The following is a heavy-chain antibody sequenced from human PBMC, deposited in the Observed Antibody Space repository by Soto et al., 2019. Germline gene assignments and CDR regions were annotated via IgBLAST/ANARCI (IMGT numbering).Heavy chain of an antibody. D-gene: IGHD3-22*01. CDR2: IGNSGTYT. J-gene: IGHJ4*02. CDR3: ARGVYYYDSSGYLGY. Sequence: QVQLVESGGGLVKPGGSLRLSCAASGFTFSDYYMSWIRQAPGKGLEWVSYIGNSGTYTNYADSVKGRFTISRDNAKNSLYLQMNSLRAEDTAVYYCARGVYYYDSSGYLGYWGQGTLVTVSS. CDR1: GFTFSDYY. V-gene: IGHV3-11*05.